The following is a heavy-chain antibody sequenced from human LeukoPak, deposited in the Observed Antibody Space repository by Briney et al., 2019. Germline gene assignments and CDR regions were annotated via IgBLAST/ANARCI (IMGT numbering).Heavy chain of an antibody. Sequence: QPGGSLRLSCAASGFTFSSYSMSWVRQAPGKGLEWVANIKQDGSEKYYVDSVKGRFTVSRDNAKNSLYLQMNSLRAEDTAVYSCARDFYGDFDFWGQGTLVTASS. CDR1: GFTFSSYS. CDR3: ARDFYGDFDF. V-gene: IGHV3-7*04. J-gene: IGHJ4*02. CDR2: IKQDGSEK. D-gene: IGHD4-17*01.